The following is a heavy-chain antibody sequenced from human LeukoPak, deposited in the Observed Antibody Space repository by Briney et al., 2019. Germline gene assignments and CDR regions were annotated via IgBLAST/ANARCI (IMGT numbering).Heavy chain of an antibody. V-gene: IGHV5-51*01. CDR1: GYSFTSYW. J-gene: IGHJ3*02. CDR3: ARLGYSGYDTDAFDI. D-gene: IGHD5-12*01. CDR2: IYPGDSDT. Sequence: GESLKISCKGSGYSFTSYWIGWVRQMPGKGLEWMGIIYPGDSDTRYSPSFQGQVTISADKSISTAYLQWSSLKASDTAVYYCARLGYSGYDTDAFDIWGQGTMVTVSS.